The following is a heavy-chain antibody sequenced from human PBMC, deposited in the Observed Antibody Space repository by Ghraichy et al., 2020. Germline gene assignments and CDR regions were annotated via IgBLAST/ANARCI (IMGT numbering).Heavy chain of an antibody. CDR1: GFTFSDYY. V-gene: IGHV3-11*01. J-gene: IGHJ6*02. Sequence: GGSLRLSCAASGFTFSDYYMSWIRQAPGKGLEWVSYISSSGSTIYYADSVKGRFTISRDNAKNSLYLQMNSLRAEDTAVYYCARVGTMVRGSPQDYYYYGMDVWGQGTTVTVSS. D-gene: IGHD3-10*01. CDR2: ISSSGSTI. CDR3: ARVGTMVRGSPQDYYYYGMDV.